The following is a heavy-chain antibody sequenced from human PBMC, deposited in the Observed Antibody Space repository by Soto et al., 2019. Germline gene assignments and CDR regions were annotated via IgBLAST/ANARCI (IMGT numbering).Heavy chain of an antibody. D-gene: IGHD2-15*01. J-gene: IGHJ3*02. CDR1: GGSFSGYY. V-gene: IGHV4-34*01. CDR3: ARGRFTRYCSGGSCYVFLI. Sequence: PSETLSLTCAVYGGSFSGYYWSWIRQPPGKGLEWIGEINHSGSTNYNPSLKSRVTISVGTSKNQFSLKLSSVTAADTAVYYCARGRFTRYCSGGSCYVFLIWGQGTMVTVSS. CDR2: INHSGST.